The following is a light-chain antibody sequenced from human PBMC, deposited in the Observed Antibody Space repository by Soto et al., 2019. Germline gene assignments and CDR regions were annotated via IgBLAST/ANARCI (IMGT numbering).Light chain of an antibody. CDR1: NTDVGSYNL. CDR2: EVT. CDR3: SSFAGSDSYWV. V-gene: IGLV2-23*02. Sequence: QSVLTQPASVSGSLGQSITISCTGTNTDVGSYNLVSWYQQHPGRAPKLMICEVTERPSGVSGRFSGSKSGNTASLTISGLQPEDEADYYCSSFAGSDSYWVFGGGTKLTVL. J-gene: IGLJ3*02.